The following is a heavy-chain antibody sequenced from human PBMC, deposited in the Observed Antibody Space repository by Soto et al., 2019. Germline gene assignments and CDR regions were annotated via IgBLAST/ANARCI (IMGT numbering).Heavy chain of an antibody. J-gene: IGHJ4*02. CDR1: GFTFSSYG. CDR3: AREGTYCSGGSCYPHFDY. CDR2: IWYDGSNK. Sequence: QVQLVESGGGVVQPGRSLRLSCAASGFTFSSYGMHWVRQAPGKGLEWVAVIWYDGSNKYYADSVKGRFTISRDNSKNTLNLQMNSLRAEDTAVYYCAREGTYCSGGSCYPHFDYWGQGTQVTASS. V-gene: IGHV3-33*01. D-gene: IGHD2-15*01.